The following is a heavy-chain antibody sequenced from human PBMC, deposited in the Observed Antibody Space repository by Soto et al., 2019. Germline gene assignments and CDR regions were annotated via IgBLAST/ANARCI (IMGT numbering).Heavy chain of an antibody. J-gene: IGHJ1*01. Sequence: GGSLRLSCAASGFTFSSYGMHWVRQAPGKGLEWVAVISYDGSNKYYADSVKGRFTISRDNSKNTLYLQMYSLRAEDTAVYYCAKDGIAYCGGDCYSEYFQHWGQGTLVTVSS. CDR2: ISYDGSNK. V-gene: IGHV3-30*18. CDR3: AKDGIAYCGGDCYSEYFQH. CDR1: GFTFSSYG. D-gene: IGHD2-21*02.